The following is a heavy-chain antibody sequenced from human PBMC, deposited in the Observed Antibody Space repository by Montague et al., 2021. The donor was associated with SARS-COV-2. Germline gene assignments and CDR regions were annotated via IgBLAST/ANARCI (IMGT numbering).Heavy chain of an antibody. J-gene: IGHJ5*02. V-gene: IGHV6-1*01. CDR3: ARSQHCGGGRCYSLSWFDP. CDR2: TYYRSQWYN. D-gene: IGHD2-15*01. Sequence: CAISGDSVSSNSAAWDWIRQSPSRGLEWLGRTYYRSQWYNDYAVSVGSRIAINPDTSKNHFSLQLDSVTPEDTAVYYCARSQHCGGGRCYSLSWFDPWGPGTLVIVSS. CDR1: GDSVSSNSAA.